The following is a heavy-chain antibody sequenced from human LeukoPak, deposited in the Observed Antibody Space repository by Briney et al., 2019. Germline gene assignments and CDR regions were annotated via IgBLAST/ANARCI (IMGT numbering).Heavy chain of an antibody. CDR1: GGSISSYY. D-gene: IGHD5-18*01. J-gene: IGHJ6*02. CDR2: IYYSGST. Sequence: SETLSLTCTVSGGSISSYYWSWIRQPPGKGLEWIGYIYYSGSTNYNPSLKSRVTISVDTSKNQFSLKLSSVTAADTAVYYCARDGRGYNYGYGYYYYGMDVWGQGTTVTVSS. CDR3: ARDGRGYNYGYGYYYYGMDV. V-gene: IGHV4-59*01.